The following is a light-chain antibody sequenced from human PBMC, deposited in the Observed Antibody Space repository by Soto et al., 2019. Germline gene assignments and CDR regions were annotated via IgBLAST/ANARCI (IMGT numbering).Light chain of an antibody. Sequence: DIQMTQSPSTLSASVGDRVTITCRASQSISSWLAWYQQKPGKAPKLLIYKASSVESGVPSRFSGSGSGTEFTLTISSLQPDDFATYYCQPYNSYSRTFGQGTKVEIK. CDR2: KAS. V-gene: IGKV1-5*03. J-gene: IGKJ1*01. CDR1: QSISSW. CDR3: QPYNSYSRT.